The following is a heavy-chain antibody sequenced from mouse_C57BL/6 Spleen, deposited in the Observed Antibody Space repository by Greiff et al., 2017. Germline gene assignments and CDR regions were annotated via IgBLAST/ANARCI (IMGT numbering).Heavy chain of an antibody. CDR2: IWSDGST. V-gene: IGHV2-6-1*01. CDR1: GFSLTSYG. CDR3: ARHDGYYGYFDY. Sequence: QVQLKQSGPGLVAPSQSLSITCTVSGFSLTSYGVHWVRQPPGKGLEWLVVIWSDGSTTYNSALKSRLSISKDNSKSQVFLKMNSLQTDDTAMYYCARHDGYYGYFDYWGQGTTLTVSS. J-gene: IGHJ2*01. D-gene: IGHD2-3*01.